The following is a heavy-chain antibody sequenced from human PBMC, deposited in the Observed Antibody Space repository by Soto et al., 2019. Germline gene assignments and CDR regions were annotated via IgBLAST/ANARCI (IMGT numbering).Heavy chain of an antibody. J-gene: IGHJ4*02. D-gene: IGHD3-3*01. CDR3: ARAPALTYYDFWSGYYYPDY. CDR1: GYTFTSYV. Sequence: GASVKVSCKASGYTFTSYVINWVRQATGQGLEWMGWMNPNSGNTGYAQKFQGRVTMTRNTSISTAYMELSSLRSEDTAVYYCARAPALTYYDFWSGYYYPDYWGQGTLVTVSS. CDR2: MNPNSGNT. V-gene: IGHV1-8*01.